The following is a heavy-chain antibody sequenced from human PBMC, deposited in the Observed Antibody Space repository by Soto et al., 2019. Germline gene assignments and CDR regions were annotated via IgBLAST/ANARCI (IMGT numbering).Heavy chain of an antibody. CDR3: ARGRYGDY. CDR2: ISAHNGNT. D-gene: IGHD1-1*01. V-gene: IGHV1-18*01. J-gene: IGHJ4*02. Sequence: QVHLVQSGAEVKKPGASVKVSCKASGYTFTSYGITWVRQAPGQGLAWMGWISAHNGNTDYAQKLQGRVIVTRDTSTSTAYMELMSLRSDDTAVYYCARGRYGDYWGQGALVTVSS. CDR1: GYTFTSYG.